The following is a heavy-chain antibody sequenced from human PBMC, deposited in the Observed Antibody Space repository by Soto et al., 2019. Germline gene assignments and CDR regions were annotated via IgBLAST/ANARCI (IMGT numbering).Heavy chain of an antibody. V-gene: IGHV6-1*01. D-gene: IGHD5-12*01. J-gene: IGHJ5*02. CDR2: TYFRSKWYN. CDR3: AKGDNLGPKTGYAFDP. CDR1: GDSVSSNTAS. Sequence: SQTLSLTCAISGDSVSSNTASWNWIRQSPSRGLEWLGRTYFRSKWYNDYAVSVKSRIIINPDTSNNQFSLQLNSVTPEDTAVYFCAKGDNLGPKTGYAFDPWGQGIMVTAS.